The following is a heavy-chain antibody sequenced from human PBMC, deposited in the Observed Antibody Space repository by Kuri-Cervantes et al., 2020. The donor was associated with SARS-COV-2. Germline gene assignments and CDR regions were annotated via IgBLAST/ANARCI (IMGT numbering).Heavy chain of an antibody. CDR1: GGSISSSLYY. J-gene: IGHJ4*02. Sequence: SETLYLTCTVSGGSISSSLYYWGWIRQLPGKGLEWIGSIYYSGSTYYNPSLNSRVTISVDTSKNQFSLKLTSVTAADTAVYYCVRVDCSAGTCYRRSFDYWGRGTLVTVSS. CDR2: IYYSGST. CDR3: VRVDCSAGTCYRRSFDY. V-gene: IGHV4-39*01. D-gene: IGHD2-15*01.